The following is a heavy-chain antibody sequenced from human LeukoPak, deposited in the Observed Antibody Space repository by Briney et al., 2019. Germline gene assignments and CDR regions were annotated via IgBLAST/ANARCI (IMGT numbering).Heavy chain of an antibody. D-gene: IGHD6-13*01. J-gene: IGHJ5*02. CDR2: INSDGSDT. CDR1: GFTFSSYW. Sequence: GGSLRLSCAASGFTFSSYWMHWVRQTPGKGVVWVSRINSDGSDTAYADSVKGRFTISRDNAKNMLYLQMNSLRAEDTAVYYCARDGTRSSWVAYNWFDTWGQGTLVTVSS. CDR3: ARDGTRSSWVAYNWFDT. V-gene: IGHV3-74*01.